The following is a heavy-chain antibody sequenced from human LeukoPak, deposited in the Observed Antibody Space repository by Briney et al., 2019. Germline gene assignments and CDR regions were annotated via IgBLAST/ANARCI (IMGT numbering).Heavy chain of an antibody. D-gene: IGHD2-15*01. CDR1: GFTFSSYA. CDR2: ISGSGGTT. Sequence: PGGSLRLSCAASGFTFSSYAMSWVRRAPGKGLEWVSLISGSGGTTYYADSVKGRFTISRDNSKNTLYLQMSSLRAEDTAVYYCAKDDCSGGSCYSSGNDAFDIWGQGTMVTVSS. J-gene: IGHJ3*02. CDR3: AKDDCSGGSCYSSGNDAFDI. V-gene: IGHV3-23*01.